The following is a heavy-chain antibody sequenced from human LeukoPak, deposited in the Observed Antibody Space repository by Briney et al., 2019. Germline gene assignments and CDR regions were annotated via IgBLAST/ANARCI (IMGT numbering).Heavy chain of an antibody. CDR1: GFTFSGYW. J-gene: IGHJ4*02. D-gene: IGHD2/OR15-2a*01. CDR2: INGDGSST. Sequence: GGSLRLSCAASGFTFSGYWMHWVRQAPGKGLVWVSRINGDGSSTTYADSVKGRFTISRDNAKNTLYLQMNSLRAEDTAMYYCARAIGLDFDFWGQGTLVTVSS. CDR3: ARAIGLDFDF. V-gene: IGHV3-74*01.